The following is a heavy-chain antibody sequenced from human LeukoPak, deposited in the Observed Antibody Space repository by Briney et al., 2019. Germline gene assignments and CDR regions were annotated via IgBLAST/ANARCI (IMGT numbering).Heavy chain of an antibody. V-gene: IGHV3-33*01. D-gene: IGHD4-17*01. J-gene: IGHJ4*02. CDR2: IWHDGSKT. CDR3: ARDPATVTSHFDY. CDR1: GFIFSRYD. Sequence: GTSLRLSCVGSGFIFSRYDMRWVRQAPGKGLEWVALIWHDGSKTQCADSVKGRFTISRDDSKSTLYVQMNSLRVDDTAVYFCARDPATVTSHFDYWGQGALVTVSS.